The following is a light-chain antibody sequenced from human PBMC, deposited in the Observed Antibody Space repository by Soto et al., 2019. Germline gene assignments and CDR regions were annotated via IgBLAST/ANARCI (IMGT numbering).Light chain of an antibody. CDR2: DTS. V-gene: IGKV3-20*01. CDR3: QQYQNSPRT. CDR1: QSVGGSS. Sequence: ETVLTKSPGTLSLSPGERGTVSCRSSQSVGGSSLAWYQQRPGQAPRLLIYDTSKRAAGIPDRFSGSGSGTDFTLTISRLEPEDFAVYYCQQYQNSPRTFGQGTKVDIK. J-gene: IGKJ1*01.